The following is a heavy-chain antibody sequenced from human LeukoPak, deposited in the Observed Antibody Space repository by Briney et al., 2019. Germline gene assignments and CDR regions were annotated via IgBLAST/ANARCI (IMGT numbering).Heavy chain of an antibody. J-gene: IGHJ4*02. Sequence: GGSLRLSCAASGFTFSSYAMSWVRQAPGKGLEWVSAISGSGGSTYYADSVKGRFTISRDNAKNSLYLQMNSLRAEDTAVYYCASAEYSSGWNFDYWGQGTLVTVSS. CDR2: ISGSGGST. CDR1: GFTFSSYA. V-gene: IGHV3-23*01. D-gene: IGHD6-19*01. CDR3: ASAEYSSGWNFDY.